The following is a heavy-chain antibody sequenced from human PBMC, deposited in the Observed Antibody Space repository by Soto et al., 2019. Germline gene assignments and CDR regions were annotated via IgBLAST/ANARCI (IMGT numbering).Heavy chain of an antibody. J-gene: IGHJ6*03. Sequence: PSETLSLTCAVSGASVSSSSYFWGWIRQPPGKGLEWIGSIYNSGTTHYNPSVKSRVTISVDTSKNHVSLSLSSVTAADTAVYYCARSPSYIFGEFYYYYYYMDVWGKGTTVT. D-gene: IGHD3-3*02. V-gene: IGHV4-39*02. CDR1: GASVSSSSYF. CDR2: IYNSGTT. CDR3: ARSPSYIFGEFYYYYYYMDV.